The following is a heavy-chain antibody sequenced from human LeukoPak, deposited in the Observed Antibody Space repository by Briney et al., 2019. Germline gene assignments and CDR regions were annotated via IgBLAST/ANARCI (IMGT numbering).Heavy chain of an antibody. CDR3: AKDWLQSTVADY. D-gene: IGHD4-23*01. CDR2: ISGSGGST. V-gene: IGHV3-23*01. J-gene: IGHJ4*02. Sequence: GGSLRLSCAASGFTFSSYAMSWVRQAPGKGLEWVSAISGSGGSTYCADSVKGRFTISRDNSKNTLYLQMNSLRAEDTAVYYCAKDWLQSTVADYWGQGTLVTVSS. CDR1: GFTFSSYA.